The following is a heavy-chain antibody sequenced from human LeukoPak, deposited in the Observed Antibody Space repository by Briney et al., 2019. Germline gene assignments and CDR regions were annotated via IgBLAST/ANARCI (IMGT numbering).Heavy chain of an antibody. CDR1: RLTFSNYW. J-gene: IGHJ4*02. CDR2: INKGGGDK. D-gene: IGHD1-26*01. CDR3: GRETGDRSVDY. V-gene: IGHV3-7*05. Sequence: GGSLRLSCAASRLTFSNYWMTWVRQAPGKGLQWVAIINKGGGDKYYVDSVKGRFTISRDNAKNSLFLQMNSLRVEDTAIYYCGRETGDRSVDYWGQGTLVTVSS.